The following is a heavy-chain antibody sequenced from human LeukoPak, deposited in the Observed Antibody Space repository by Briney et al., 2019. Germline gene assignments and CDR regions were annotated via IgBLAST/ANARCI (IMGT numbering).Heavy chain of an antibody. CDR2: IRYDGSNK. V-gene: IGHV3-30*02. Sequence: GGSLRLSCAASGFTFSSYGMHWVRQAPGKGLEWVAFIRYDGSNKYYADSVKGRFTISRDNSKNTLYLQMNSLRAEDTAVYYCAKGQDYYDSSGPDAFDIWGQGTMVTVSS. CDR3: AKGQDYYDSSGPDAFDI. CDR1: GFTFSSYG. J-gene: IGHJ3*02. D-gene: IGHD3-22*01.